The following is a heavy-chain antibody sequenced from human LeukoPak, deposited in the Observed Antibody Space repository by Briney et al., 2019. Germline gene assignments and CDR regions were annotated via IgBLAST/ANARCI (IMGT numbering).Heavy chain of an antibody. V-gene: IGHV3-48*03. D-gene: IGHD6-19*01. CDR1: GFTFNTYK. Sequence: GGSLRLSCAASGFTFNTYKMNWVRQAPGKGLEWISHISAASDIIHYADSVKGRFTISRDNIKNSSYLQMDSLRADDTAIYYCARIPFQWLEKVYYFDHWGRGTLVAVSS. J-gene: IGHJ4*02. CDR3: ARIPFQWLEKVYYFDH. CDR2: ISAASDII.